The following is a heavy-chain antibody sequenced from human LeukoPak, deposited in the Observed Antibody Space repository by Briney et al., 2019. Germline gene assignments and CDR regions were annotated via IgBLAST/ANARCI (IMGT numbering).Heavy chain of an antibody. CDR2: LSVSGITT. CDR1: GFTFSRYN. CDR3: TKGENSSGWASLDY. J-gene: IGHJ4*02. V-gene: IGHV3-23*01. D-gene: IGHD6-19*01. Sequence: PGGSVRLSCAASGFTFSRYNMSWLRQAPGKGLVWVSGLSVSGITTDYQASGKGRFTISRNNSKNTLYRQMNSLRAEDTAINYCTKGENSSGWASLDYGGQGTLVTVSS.